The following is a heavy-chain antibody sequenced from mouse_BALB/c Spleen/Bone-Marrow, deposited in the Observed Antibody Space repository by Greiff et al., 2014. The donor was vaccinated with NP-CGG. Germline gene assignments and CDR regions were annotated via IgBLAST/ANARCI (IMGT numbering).Heavy chain of an antibody. Sequence: QVQLKESGPGLVAPSQSLTITCTVSGFSFASYGIHWGRQPPGKGLEWLGVIWAGGATNYNSALMSRLSISKDNSKSQVLLKMNSLQIDDTAMFYCTREREGDGYYDFDYWGQGTIFTVSS. V-gene: IGHV2-9*02. J-gene: IGHJ2*01. CDR2: IWAGGAT. CDR3: TREREGDGYYDFDY. D-gene: IGHD2-3*01. CDR1: GFSFASYG.